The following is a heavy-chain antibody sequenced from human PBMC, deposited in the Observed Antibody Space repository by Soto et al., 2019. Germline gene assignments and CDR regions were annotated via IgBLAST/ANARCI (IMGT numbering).Heavy chain of an antibody. D-gene: IGHD6-19*01. CDR2: ISYDGNNK. CDR3: AKGVGGGAGGVAGQLDYFDH. CDR1: GFTFSTYG. J-gene: IGHJ4*02. Sequence: PGGSLRLSCAASGFTFSTYGMHWVRQAPGKGLEWVAVISYDGNNKYFADSVKGRFTISRDNSENTLSLHMNSLRTEDTAVYYCAKGVGGGAGGVAGQLDYFDHWGQGTLVTVSS. V-gene: IGHV3-30*18.